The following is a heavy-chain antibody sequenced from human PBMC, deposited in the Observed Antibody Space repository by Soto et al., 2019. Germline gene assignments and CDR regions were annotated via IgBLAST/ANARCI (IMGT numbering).Heavy chain of an antibody. Sequence: GGSLRLSCAASGFTFSSYGMHWVRQAPGKGLEWVAVISYDGSNKYYADSVKGRFTISRDNSKNTLYLQMNSLRAEDTAVYYCAKTGRRVPYYDFWSGYSGYYYMDVWGKGTTVTVSS. CDR3: AKTGRRVPYYDFWSGYSGYYYMDV. V-gene: IGHV3-30*18. D-gene: IGHD3-3*01. CDR1: GFTFSSYG. J-gene: IGHJ6*03. CDR2: ISYDGSNK.